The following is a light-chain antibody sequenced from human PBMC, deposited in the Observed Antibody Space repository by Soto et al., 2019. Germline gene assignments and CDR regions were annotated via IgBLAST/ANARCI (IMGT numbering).Light chain of an antibody. CDR2: GAS. J-gene: IGKJ4*01. CDR3: QQNNKWPPVT. V-gene: IGKV3-15*01. CDR1: QTISND. Sequence: EVVMTQSPATVSVSPGEGVTLSCRASQTISNDLAWYQQKPGQAPRLLIYGASTRATGVPARFSGGGSGTEFTLTISSLQSKDFAFYYCQQNNKWPPVTFGGGTKVDTK.